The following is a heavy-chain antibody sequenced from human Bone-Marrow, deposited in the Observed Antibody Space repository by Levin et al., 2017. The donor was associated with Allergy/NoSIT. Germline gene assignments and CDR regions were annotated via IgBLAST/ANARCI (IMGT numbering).Heavy chain of an antibody. J-gene: IGHJ4*02. Sequence: GESLKISCAASGFTVSSNYMSWVRQAPGKGLEWVSVIYSGGSTYYADSVKGRFTISRDNSKNTLYLQMNSLRAEDTAVYYCARVGSDDYGDFLVDYWGQGTLVTVSS. CDR2: IYSGGST. V-gene: IGHV3-66*01. D-gene: IGHD4-17*01. CDR3: ARVGSDDYGDFLVDY. CDR1: GFTVSSNY.